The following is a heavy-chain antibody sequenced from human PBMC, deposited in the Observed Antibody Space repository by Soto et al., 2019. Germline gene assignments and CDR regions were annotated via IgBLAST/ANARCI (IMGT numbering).Heavy chain of an antibody. D-gene: IGHD6-19*01. V-gene: IGHV3-33*01. CDR3: ARDREQWLVGYYFDY. CDR1: GFTFSRYG. Sequence: LRLSCAASGFTFSRYGMHWVRQAPGRGLEWVAVIWYGGSNIYYADSVKGRFTISRDNSKDTLDLQMNSLRAEDTAVYYCARDREQWLVGYYFDYWGQGTLVTVSS. J-gene: IGHJ4*02. CDR2: IWYGGSNI.